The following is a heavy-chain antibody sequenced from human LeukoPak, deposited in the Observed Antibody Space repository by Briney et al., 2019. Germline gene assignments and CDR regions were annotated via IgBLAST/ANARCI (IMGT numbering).Heavy chain of an antibody. V-gene: IGHV3-21*01. J-gene: IGHJ5*02. CDR1: GFTFSSYA. Sequence: PGGSLRLSCAASGFTFSSYAMSWVRQAPGKGLEWVSSISSSSSYIYYADSVKGRFTISRDNAKNSLYLQMNSLRAEDTAVYYCARDRTPWEAKLRYFDWLPPNWFDPWGQGTLVTVSS. CDR3: ARDRTPWEAKLRYFDWLPPNWFDP. CDR2: ISSSSSYI. D-gene: IGHD3-9*01.